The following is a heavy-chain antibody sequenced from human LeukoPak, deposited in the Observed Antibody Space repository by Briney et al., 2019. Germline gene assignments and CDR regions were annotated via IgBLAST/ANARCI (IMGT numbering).Heavy chain of an antibody. D-gene: IGHD6-6*01. Sequence: PGGSLRLSCAASGFTFGSYAMSWVRQAPGKGLEWVSAISGSGGSTYYADSVKGRFTISRDNSKNTLYLQMNSLRAEDTAVYYCANNGLSSYYFDYWGQGTLVTVSS. CDR1: GFTFGSYA. CDR2: ISGSGGST. V-gene: IGHV3-23*01. CDR3: ANNGLSSYYFDY. J-gene: IGHJ4*02.